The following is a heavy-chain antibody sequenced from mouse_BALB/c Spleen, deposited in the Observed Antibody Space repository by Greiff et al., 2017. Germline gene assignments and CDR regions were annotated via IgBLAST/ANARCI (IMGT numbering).Heavy chain of an antibody. V-gene: IGHV14-3*02. CDR1: GFNIKDTY. Sequence: VQLQQSGAELVKPGASVKLSCTASGFNIKDTYMHWVKQRPEQGLEWIGRIDPANGNTKYDPKFQGKATITADTSSNTADLQLSSLTSEDTAVYYCAYYGNYDAMDDWGQGTSVTVSS. CDR2: IDPANGNT. D-gene: IGHD2-1*01. J-gene: IGHJ4*01. CDR3: AYYGNYDAMDD.